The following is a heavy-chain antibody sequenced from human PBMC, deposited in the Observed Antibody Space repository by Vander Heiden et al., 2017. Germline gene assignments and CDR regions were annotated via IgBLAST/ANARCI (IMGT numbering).Heavy chain of an antibody. CDR1: GFTVSSNY. V-gene: IGHV3-53*02. CDR3: ARVNGDYDVYYYYGMDV. J-gene: IGHJ6*02. CDR2: IYSGGST. D-gene: IGHD4-17*01. Sequence: EVQLVETGGGLIQPGGSLRLSCAASGFTVSSNYMSWVRQAPGKGLGWVSVIYSGGSTYYADSVKGRFTISRDNSKNTLYLQMNSLRAEDTAVYYCARVNGDYDVYYYYGMDVWGQGTTVTVSS.